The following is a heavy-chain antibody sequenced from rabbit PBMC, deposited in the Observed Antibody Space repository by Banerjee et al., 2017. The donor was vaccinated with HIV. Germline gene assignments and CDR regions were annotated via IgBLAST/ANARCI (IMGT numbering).Heavy chain of an antibody. V-gene: IGHV1S43*01. Sequence: QEQLEESGGDLVKPEGSLTLTCKVSGIDFSNWYYMCWVRQAPGKGLELIGCIYVNSGSTWYASWVNGRFTISRSTSLNTVDLKMTSLTAADTATYFCARDGAGGSYFALWGPGTLVTVS. D-gene: IGHD8-1*01. CDR2: IYVNSGST. CDR3: ARDGAGGSYFAL. CDR1: GIDFSNWYY. J-gene: IGHJ4*01.